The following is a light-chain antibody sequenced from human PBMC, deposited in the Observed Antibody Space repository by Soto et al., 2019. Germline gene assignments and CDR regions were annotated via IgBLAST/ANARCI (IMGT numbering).Light chain of an antibody. CDR3: MQALQTPWT. J-gene: IGKJ1*01. CDR2: LDS. V-gene: IGKV2-28*01. CDR1: QSLLHNDGHNY. Sequence: DIVMTQSPLSLPVTPGQPASISYRSSQSLLHNDGHNYLDWYLQKPGQSPQLLIYLDSNRASGVPDRFSGSGSGTDFTLKISRVEAEDVGVYYCMQALQTPWTFGQGTKVDIK.